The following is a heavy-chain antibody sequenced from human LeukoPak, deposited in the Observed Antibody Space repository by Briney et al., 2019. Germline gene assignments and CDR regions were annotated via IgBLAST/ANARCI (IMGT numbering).Heavy chain of an antibody. CDR3: AKGLAPYFSDAFDV. CDR1: GFTSTIDC. D-gene: IGHD2/OR15-2a*01. CDR2: IRYDGSKK. J-gene: IGHJ3*01. V-gene: IGHV3-30*02. Sequence: GRCRRPSRALSGFTSTIDCTDWVRPAPHKGVGWGAFIRYDGSKKYYAHSVKGRFTISRDNSKNPRYLQMNSLRAEDTAVYCCAKGLAPYFSDAFDVWGQGTMVTVSS.